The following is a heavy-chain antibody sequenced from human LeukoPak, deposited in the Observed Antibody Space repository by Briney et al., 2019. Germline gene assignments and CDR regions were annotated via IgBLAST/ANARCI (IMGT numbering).Heavy chain of an antibody. Sequence: ASVKVSCKSSGYTFTGYYIHWLRQAPGQGLEWMGRINPNIGDTNYSQKFQGRVTMTRDTSISTAYMELSRLRSDDTAVYYCARTDGVDYWGQGTLVTVSS. CDR3: ARTDGVDY. J-gene: IGHJ4*02. CDR1: GYTFTGYY. D-gene: IGHD4-17*01. CDR2: INPNIGDT. V-gene: IGHV1-2*06.